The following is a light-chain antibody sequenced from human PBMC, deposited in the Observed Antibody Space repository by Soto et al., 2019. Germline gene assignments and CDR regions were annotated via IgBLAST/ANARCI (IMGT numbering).Light chain of an antibody. CDR1: SSDVGLYDF. CDR3: SSYAMFSTYV. V-gene: IGLV2-14*01. Sequence: QSALTQPASVSGSPGQSITISCTGASSDVGLYDFVSWYQQHPGKAPKLLIYEVTYRPSGVSSRFSGSKPGNTASLPLSGLQAEDEADYYCSSYAMFSTYVFGTGTKVTVL. CDR2: EVT. J-gene: IGLJ1*01.